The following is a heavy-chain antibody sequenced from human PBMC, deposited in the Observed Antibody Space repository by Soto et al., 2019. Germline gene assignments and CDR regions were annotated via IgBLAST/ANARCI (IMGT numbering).Heavy chain of an antibody. V-gene: IGHV1-69*06. D-gene: IGHD4-17*01. CDR3: ARTSMTRIDY. CDR1: GGFNNYA. Sequence: SVKVSCKASGGFNNYAISWVRQAPGQGLEWMGVFIPELGTSNYAQRFQGRVTITVDKATNTAYLNLTTLTSEDTAIYYCARTSMTRIDYWGQETLVTVSS. J-gene: IGHJ4*02. CDR2: FIPELGTS.